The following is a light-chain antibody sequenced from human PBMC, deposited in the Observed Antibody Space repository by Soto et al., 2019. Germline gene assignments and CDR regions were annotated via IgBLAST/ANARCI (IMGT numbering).Light chain of an antibody. CDR3: QQSLNHPLT. CDR2: DAS. J-gene: IGKJ3*01. V-gene: IGKV1-33*01. Sequence: DIQMTQSPSSLSASLGDRVTITCRASQDIGHYLNWYQHKPGKAPKLLIYDASSLETGVPPGFSGGGSGTDFTLTINNLQPEDVATYYCQQSLNHPLTFGPGTKVDIK. CDR1: QDIGHY.